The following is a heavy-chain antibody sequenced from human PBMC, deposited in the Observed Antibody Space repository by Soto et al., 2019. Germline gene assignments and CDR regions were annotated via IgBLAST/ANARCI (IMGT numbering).Heavy chain of an antibody. V-gene: IGHV3-30*18. CDR1: GFTFSSYG. D-gene: IGHD2-2*01. CDR2: ISYDGGNK. J-gene: IGHJ6*02. CDR3: AKVGYCSSTSCFGMDV. Sequence: GGSLRLSCSASGFTFSSYGMHWVRQAPGKGLEWVAVISYDGGNKYYADSVKGRFTISRDNSKNTLYLQMNSLRAEDTAVYYCAKVGYCSSTSCFGMDVWGQGTTVTVSS.